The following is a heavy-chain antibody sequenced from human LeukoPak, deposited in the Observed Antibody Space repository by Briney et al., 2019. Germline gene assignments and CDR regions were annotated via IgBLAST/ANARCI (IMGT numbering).Heavy chain of an antibody. CDR1: GYSISSGYY. CDR3: AREAVPYYYYYYYMDV. CDR2: IYHSGST. J-gene: IGHJ6*03. Sequence: PSETLSLTCAVSGYSISSGYYWGWIRQPPGKGLEWIGSIYHSGSTYYNPSLKSRATISVDTSKNQFSLKLSSVTAADTAVYHCAREAVPYYYYYYYMDVWGKGTTVTVSS. V-gene: IGHV4-38-2*02. D-gene: IGHD6-19*01.